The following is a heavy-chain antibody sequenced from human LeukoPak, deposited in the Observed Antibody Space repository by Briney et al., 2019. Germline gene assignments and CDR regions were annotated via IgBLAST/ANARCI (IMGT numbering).Heavy chain of an antibody. CDR2: INWNGGST. CDR3: AINGRPIVGEWYFDL. J-gene: IGHJ2*01. Sequence: PGGSLRLSCAASGFTFDDYDMSWVRQAPGKGLEWVSDINWNGGSTDYADSVKGRFIISRDNAKNSPHLQINSLTADDPALYYCAINGRPIVGEWYFDLWGRGTLVTVSS. V-gene: IGHV3-20*04. D-gene: IGHD3-22*01. CDR1: GFTFDDYD.